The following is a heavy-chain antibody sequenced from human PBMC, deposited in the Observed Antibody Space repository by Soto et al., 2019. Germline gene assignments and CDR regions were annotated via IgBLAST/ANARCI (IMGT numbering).Heavy chain of an antibody. CDR2: INPSGGST. V-gene: IGHV1-46*01. CDR1: GYTFTSYY. J-gene: IGHJ5*02. Sequence: QVQLVQSGAEVKKPGASVKVSCKASGYTFTSYYMHWVRQAPGQGLEWMGIINPSGGSTSYAQKCTCRGTMTMYTSTSTVYMELSSLRSEDTAVYYCARDGRDGYNSVWFDPCGQGTLVTVSS. D-gene: IGHD5-12*01. CDR3: ARDGRDGYNSVWFDP.